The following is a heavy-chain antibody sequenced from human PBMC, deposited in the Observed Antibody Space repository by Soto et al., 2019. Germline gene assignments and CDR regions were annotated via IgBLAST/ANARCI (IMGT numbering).Heavy chain of an antibody. Sequence: EVQLVESGGGLVQPGGSLRLSCAASGFTFRSSWMYWVRQTPGKGPVWVSCINGDGSVIDYADSVKGRFTISRDNARDTLYLQKNSLPTEDSAVDYCARDIRWGQGTLVSVSS. CDR2: INGDGSVI. V-gene: IGHV3-74*01. CDR3: ARDIR. J-gene: IGHJ4*02. CDR1: GFTFRSSW.